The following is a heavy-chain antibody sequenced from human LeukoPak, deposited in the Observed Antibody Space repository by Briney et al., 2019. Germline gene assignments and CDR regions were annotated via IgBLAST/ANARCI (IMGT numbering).Heavy chain of an antibody. CDR1: GYTFTSYY. D-gene: IGHD2-2*01. Sequence: ASVKVSCKASGYTFTSYYMHWVRQAPGQGLEWMGIINPSGGSTSYAQKFQGRDTMTRDTSTSTVYMELSSLRSEDTAVYYCARGMGYCSSTSCYPYYYGMDVWGQGTTVTVSS. J-gene: IGHJ6*02. CDR2: INPSGGST. V-gene: IGHV1-46*01. CDR3: ARGMGYCSSTSCYPYYYGMDV.